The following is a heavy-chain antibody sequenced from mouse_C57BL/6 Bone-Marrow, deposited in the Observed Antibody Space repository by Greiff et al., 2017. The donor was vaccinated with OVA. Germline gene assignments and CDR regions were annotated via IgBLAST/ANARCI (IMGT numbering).Heavy chain of an antibody. CDR2: IDPSDSET. V-gene: IGHV1-52*01. CDR1: GYTFTSYW. J-gene: IGHJ2*01. CDR3: ARDDGYSDFDY. Sequence: VQLQQSGAELVRPGASVKLSCTASGYTFTSYWMHWVKQRPIQGLEWIGNIDPSDSETHYNQKFKDKATLTVDKSSSTAYMQLSSLTSEDSAVYYCARDDGYSDFDYWGQGTTLTVSS. D-gene: IGHD2-3*01.